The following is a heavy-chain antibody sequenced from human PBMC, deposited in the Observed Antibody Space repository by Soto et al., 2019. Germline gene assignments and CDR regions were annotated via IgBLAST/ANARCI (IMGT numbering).Heavy chain of an antibody. D-gene: IGHD6-13*01. V-gene: IGHV4-39*01. Sequence: SETLSLTCSVSGGSISNNNYSWGWVRQPPGKGLEWIGSLSYSGSTYYNTSLKSRLTISVYTSKNQFSLKLSSVTAADTAVYYCARVFSGSSSFFDPWGQGTLVIVSS. CDR1: GGSISNNNYS. CDR2: LSYSGST. J-gene: IGHJ5*02. CDR3: ARVFSGSSSFFDP.